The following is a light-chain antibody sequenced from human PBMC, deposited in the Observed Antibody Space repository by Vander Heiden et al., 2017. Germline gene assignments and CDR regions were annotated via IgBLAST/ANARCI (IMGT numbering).Light chain of an antibody. Sequence: DIVMTQSPDSLAVSLGERATINCKPSQSVLYSSNNKNYLAWYQQKPGQPPKLLIYWASTRESGVPDRFSGSGSGTDFTLTISSLQAEDVAVYYCQQYDSTPWTFGQGTKVEIK. CDR2: WAS. CDR1: QSVLYSSNNKNY. V-gene: IGKV4-1*01. J-gene: IGKJ1*01. CDR3: QQYDSTPWT.